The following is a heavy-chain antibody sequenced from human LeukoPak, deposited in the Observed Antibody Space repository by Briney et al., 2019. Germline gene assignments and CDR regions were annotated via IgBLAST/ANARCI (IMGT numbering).Heavy chain of an antibody. J-gene: IGHJ4*02. CDR1: GYTFTSYD. V-gene: IGHV1-8*02. D-gene: IGHD1-26*01. CDR3: ARGIVGATIERFDY. Sequence: ASVKVSCKASGYTFTSYDINWVRQATGQGLEWMGWMNPNSGNTGYAQKFQGRVTMTTDTSTSTAYMELRSLRSDDTAVYYCARGIVGATIERFDYWGQGTLVTVSS. CDR2: MNPNSGNT.